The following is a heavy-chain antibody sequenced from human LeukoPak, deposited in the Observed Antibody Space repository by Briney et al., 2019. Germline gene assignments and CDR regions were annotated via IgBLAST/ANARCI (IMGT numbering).Heavy chain of an antibody. CDR3: ATEWPVRKYAFDI. CDR2: IYYSGST. D-gene: IGHD3-16*01. V-gene: IGHV4-59*01. CDR1: GGSISSYY. J-gene: IGHJ3*02. Sequence: SETLSLTCTVSGGSISSYYWSWIRQPPGKGLEWVGYIYYSGSTNYNPSLKSRVTISVDTSKNQFSLKLSSVTAADTAVYYCATEWPVRKYAFDIWGQGTMVTVSS.